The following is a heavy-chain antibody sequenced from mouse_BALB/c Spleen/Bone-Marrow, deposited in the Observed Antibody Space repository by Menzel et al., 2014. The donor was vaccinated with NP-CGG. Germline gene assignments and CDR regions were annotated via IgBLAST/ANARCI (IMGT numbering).Heavy chain of an antibody. V-gene: IGHV1-15*01. D-gene: IGHD1-1*01. CDR1: GYTFTDYE. Sequence: VKLQESGAELVRPGASVTLSCKASGYTFTDYEMHWVKQTPVHGLEWIGAIDPGTGGTAYNQKFKGKATLTADKSSSTAYMELRSLTSEDSAVYYCTREGYYGSSPAWFAYWGQGTLVTVSA. CDR3: TREGYYGSSPAWFAY. J-gene: IGHJ3*01. CDR2: IDPGTGGT.